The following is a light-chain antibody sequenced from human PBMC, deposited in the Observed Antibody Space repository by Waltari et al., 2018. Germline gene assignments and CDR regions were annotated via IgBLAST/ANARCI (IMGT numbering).Light chain of an antibody. Sequence: DVVLTQSPLFLAVTHGHSVSISCKSSQSLLYSDGNTFLTWFHQRPGQSPRRLIYDITSRASGVPARFSGSGSGTNFTLNIAGVEADDAGVYFCVQGTHWVTFGGGT. V-gene: IGKV2-30*01. CDR2: DIT. CDR1: QSLLYSDGNTF. J-gene: IGKJ4*01. CDR3: VQGTHWVT.